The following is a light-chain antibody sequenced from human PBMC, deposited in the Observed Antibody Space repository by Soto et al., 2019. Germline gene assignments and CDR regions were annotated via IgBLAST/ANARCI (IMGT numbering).Light chain of an antibody. CDR2: GAS. J-gene: IGKJ4*01. Sequence: EIVLTQSPGTLSLSPGERPTLPCRAGQSVSRSTLAWYQQKPGQAPRLLIYGASSRATGIPDRFSGSGSGTDFTLTISRLEPEDFAVYYCQQYGSSPLTFGGGTKVEIK. V-gene: IGKV3-20*01. CDR3: QQYGSSPLT. CDR1: QSVSRST.